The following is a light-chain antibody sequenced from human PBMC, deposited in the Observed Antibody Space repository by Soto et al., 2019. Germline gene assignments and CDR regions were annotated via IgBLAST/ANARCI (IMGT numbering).Light chain of an antibody. CDR3: QQRSNGXPWP. V-gene: IGKV3-11*01. CDR1: QSVSSY. J-gene: IGKJ1*01. CDR2: DAS. Sequence: ESVLTQSPATLSLSPGERATLSCRASQSVSSYVAGYQQKTGQAHRLLIYDASNRATGIPARFSGSGSGTDFTLTISSIDPEDFAVYYCQQRSNGXPWPCGQGTKV.